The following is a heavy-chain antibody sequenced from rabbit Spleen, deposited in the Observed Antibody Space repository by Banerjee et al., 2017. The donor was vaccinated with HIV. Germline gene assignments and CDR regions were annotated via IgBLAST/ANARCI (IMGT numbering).Heavy chain of an antibody. CDR2: IYGGSSGGT. CDR3: ARDGGIGDYIDGNFKL. J-gene: IGHJ4*01. CDR1: GFSFSNKAV. D-gene: IGHD1-1*01. Sequence: QEQLVESGGGLVQPGGSLKLSCTASGFSFSNKAVMCWVRQAPGKGLEWIACIYGGSSGGTYYASWAKGRFTISKTSSTTVTLQMTSLTAADTATYFCARDGGIGDYIDGNFKLWGPGTLVTVS. V-gene: IGHV1S45*01.